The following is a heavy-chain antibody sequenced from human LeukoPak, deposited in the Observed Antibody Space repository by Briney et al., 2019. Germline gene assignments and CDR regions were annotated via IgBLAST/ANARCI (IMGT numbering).Heavy chain of an antibody. CDR1: GYIFTAYY. CDR3: ARGWYYDSTGGYYFDY. V-gene: IGHV1-2*02. J-gene: IGHJ4*02. Sequence: ASVKVSCKASGYIFTAYYMYWVRQAPGQGLEWMGCSNPNSGDTKYAQKFQGRVTMTRDTSINTAYMELSSLRSDDTAVYYCARGWYYDSTGGYYFDYWGQGTLVTVSS. CDR2: SNPNSGDT. D-gene: IGHD3-22*01.